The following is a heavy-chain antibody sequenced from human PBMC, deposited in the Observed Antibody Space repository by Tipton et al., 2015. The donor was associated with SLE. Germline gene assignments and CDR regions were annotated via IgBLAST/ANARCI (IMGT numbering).Heavy chain of an antibody. CDR1: GGSISSGSYY. Sequence: TLSLTCTVSGGSISSGSYYWSCIRQPAGKGLEWIGHIYTSGSTNYNPSLKSRVAISVDTSKNQFSLNLSSVTAADTAVYYCARDTTTNGMDVWGQGTTVTVSS. CDR3: ARDTTTNGMDV. D-gene: IGHD1-26*01. CDR2: IYTSGST. J-gene: IGHJ6*02. V-gene: IGHV4-61*09.